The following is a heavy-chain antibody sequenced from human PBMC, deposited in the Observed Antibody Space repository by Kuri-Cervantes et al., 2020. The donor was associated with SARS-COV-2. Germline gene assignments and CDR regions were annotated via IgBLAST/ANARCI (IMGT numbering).Heavy chain of an antibody. CDR1: GFTFSSYS. CDR2: ISSSGSTI. J-gene: IGHJ3*02. Sequence: GGSLRLSCAASGFTFSSYSMNWVRQAPGKGLEWVSYISSSGSTIYYADSVKGRFTISRDNAKNSLYLQMNSLRAEDTAVYYCARALSDFWSGYSHAFDIWGQGTMVTVSS. V-gene: IGHV3-48*04. D-gene: IGHD3-3*01. CDR3: ARALSDFWSGYSHAFDI.